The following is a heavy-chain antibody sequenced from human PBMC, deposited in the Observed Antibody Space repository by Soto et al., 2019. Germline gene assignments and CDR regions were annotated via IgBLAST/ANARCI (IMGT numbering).Heavy chain of an antibody. CDR2: IYYSGST. V-gene: IGHV4-59*06. CDR1: GGSISSYY. J-gene: IGHJ5*02. Sequence: SETLSLTCTVSGGSISSYYWSWIRQPPGKGLEWVGYIYYSGSTYYNPSLKSRVTISVDTSKNQFSLKLSSVTAADTAVYYCARWWSGSRQGFDPWGQGTLVTV. D-gene: IGHD3-3*01. CDR3: ARWWSGSRQGFDP.